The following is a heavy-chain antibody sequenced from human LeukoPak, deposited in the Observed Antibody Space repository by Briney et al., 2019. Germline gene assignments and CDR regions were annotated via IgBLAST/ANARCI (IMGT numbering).Heavy chain of an antibody. CDR2: MYTGGGR. J-gene: IGHJ3*02. V-gene: IGHV3-53*03. CDR3: TRVRIQLWFRGDAFDI. Sequence: GGSLRLSCAASGFSVSNYYMSWVRQPPGKGLEWVSVMYTGGGRYYGDSVKGRFTISRDDSKSIAYLQMNSLKTEDTAVYYCTRVRIQLWFRGDAFDIWGQGTMVTVSS. CDR1: GFSVSNYY. D-gene: IGHD5-18*01.